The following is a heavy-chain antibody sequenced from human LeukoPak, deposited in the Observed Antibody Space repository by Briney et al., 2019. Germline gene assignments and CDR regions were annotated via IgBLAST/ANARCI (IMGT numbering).Heavy chain of an antibody. J-gene: IGHJ4*02. Sequence: SETLSLTCAVYGGSFSGYYWSWIRQPPGKGLEWIGEINHSGSTNYNPSLKSRVTISVDTSKNQFSLKLSSVTAADTAVCYCARFTLYYYGSGSLNAYYFDYWGQGTLVTVSS. CDR3: ARFTLYYYGSGSLNAYYFDY. D-gene: IGHD3-10*01. CDR1: GGSFSGYY. CDR2: INHSGST. V-gene: IGHV4-34*01.